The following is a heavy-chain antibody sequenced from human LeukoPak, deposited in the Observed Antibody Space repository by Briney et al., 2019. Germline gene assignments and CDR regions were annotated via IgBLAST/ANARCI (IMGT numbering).Heavy chain of an antibody. D-gene: IGHD1-26*01. CDR3: ARSLGGATIDY. V-gene: IGHV4-61*01. Sequence: SETLSPTYTVSGGSVSSGSYYWSRIRQPPGKGLEWIGYIYYSGSTNYNPSLKSRVTISVDTSKNQFSLKLSSVTAADTAVYYCARSLGGATIDYWGQGTLVTVSS. CDR2: IYYSGST. CDR1: GGSVSSGSYY. J-gene: IGHJ4*02.